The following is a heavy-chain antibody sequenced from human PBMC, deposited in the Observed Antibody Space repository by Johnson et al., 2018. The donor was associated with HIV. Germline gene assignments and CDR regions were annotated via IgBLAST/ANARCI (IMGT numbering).Heavy chain of an antibody. D-gene: IGHD1-26*01. Sequence: EQLVESGGGLVQPGGSLRLSCAASGFTVSSNYMSWVRQAPGKGLEWVSVIYSGGSTYYADSVKGRFTISRDNSKNTLYLQMNSLRAEDTAVYYCARVHGGATRAKGAFDIWGQGTMVTVSS. CDR2: IYSGGST. V-gene: IGHV3-66*02. CDR3: ARVHGGATRAKGAFDI. CDR1: GFTVSSNY. J-gene: IGHJ3*02.